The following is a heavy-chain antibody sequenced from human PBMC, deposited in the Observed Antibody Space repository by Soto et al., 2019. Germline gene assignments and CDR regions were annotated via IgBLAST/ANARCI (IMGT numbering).Heavy chain of an antibody. Sequence: GASVKVSCKASGYTFTTYAMHWVRQAPGQRLEWMGWINAGNGNTKYSQKFQGRVTITRDTSASTAYMELSSLRAEDTAVYYCARESYDFWSGYRYYYGMDVWGQGTTVTVSS. V-gene: IGHV1-3*01. CDR2: INAGNGNT. J-gene: IGHJ6*02. CDR3: ARESYDFWSGYRYYYGMDV. CDR1: GYTFTTYA. D-gene: IGHD3-3*01.